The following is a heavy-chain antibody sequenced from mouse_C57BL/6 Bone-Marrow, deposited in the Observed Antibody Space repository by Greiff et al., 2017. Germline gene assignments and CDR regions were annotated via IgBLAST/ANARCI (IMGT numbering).Heavy chain of an antibody. J-gene: IGHJ4*01. CDR2: LDPENGDT. CDR3: TNPYWDLD. V-gene: IGHV14-4*01. CDR1: GFNIKDDY. D-gene: IGHD4-1*01. Sequence: VQLQQSGAELVRPGASVKLSCTASGFNIKDDYMHWVKQRPEQGLEWIGWLDPENGDTEYASKFQGKATITADTSSNTAYLQLSSLTSEDTAVYYCTNPYWDLDWGQGTSVTVSS.